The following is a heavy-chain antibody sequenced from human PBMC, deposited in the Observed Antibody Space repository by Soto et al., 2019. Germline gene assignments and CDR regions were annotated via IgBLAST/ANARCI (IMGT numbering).Heavy chain of an antibody. D-gene: IGHD5-12*01. J-gene: IGHJ2*01. Sequence: QVQLVQSGAEVKKPGSSVTVSCKASGGTFSSYTISWVRQAPGQGLECMGGIIPIFGTANYAQKFQGRVTITADESTSTAYMEFSTLRSEDTAVYYCARGNHRWLQLWYFDLWGRGTLVTVSS. CDR3: ARGNHRWLQLWYFDL. V-gene: IGHV1-69*12. CDR2: IIPIFGTA. CDR1: GGTFSSYT.